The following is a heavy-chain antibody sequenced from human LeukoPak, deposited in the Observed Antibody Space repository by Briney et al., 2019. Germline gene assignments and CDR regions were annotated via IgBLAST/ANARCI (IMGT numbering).Heavy chain of an antibody. CDR1: GGSISSGGYY. J-gene: IGHJ4*02. D-gene: IGHD6-19*01. V-gene: IGHV4-31*03. CDR3: ARGRSRWLVLGYFDY. Sequence: PSETLSLTCTVSGGSISSGGYYWSWIRQHPGKGLEWIGYIYYSGSTYYNPSLKSRVTISVDTSKNQFSLKLSSVTAADTAVYYCARGRSRWLVLGYFDYWGQGTLVTVSS. CDR2: IYYSGST.